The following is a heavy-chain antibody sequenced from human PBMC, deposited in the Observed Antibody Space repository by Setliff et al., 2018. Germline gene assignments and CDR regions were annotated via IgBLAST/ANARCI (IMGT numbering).Heavy chain of an antibody. D-gene: IGHD3-22*01. Sequence: ASVKVSCKASGYTFTSYAMNWVRQAPGQGLEWMGWISVYNGKTKYARKFQGRVTMTRNSSISTAYMELSTLRSEDTAVYYCARAGYDSSGYYYEGGTYWGQGTLVTVSS. V-gene: IGHV1-8*02. J-gene: IGHJ4*02. CDR2: ISVYNGKT. CDR3: ARAGYDSSGYYYEGGTY. CDR1: GYTFTSYA.